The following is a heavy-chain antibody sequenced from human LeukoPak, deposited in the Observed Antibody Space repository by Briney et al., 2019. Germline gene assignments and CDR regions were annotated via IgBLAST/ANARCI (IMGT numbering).Heavy chain of an antibody. V-gene: IGHV4-59*01. CDR2: IYYSGST. CDR1: GGSISSYY. D-gene: IGHD2-2*02. J-gene: IGHJ6*02. Sequence: KSSETLSLTCTVSGGSISSYYWSWIRQPPGKGLEWIGYIYYSGSTNYNPSLKSRVTIPVDTSKNQFSLKLSSVTAADTAVYYCARDRRDIVVVPAAIPETYCYYGMDVWGQGTTVTVSS. CDR3: ARDRRDIVVVPAAIPETYCYYGMDV.